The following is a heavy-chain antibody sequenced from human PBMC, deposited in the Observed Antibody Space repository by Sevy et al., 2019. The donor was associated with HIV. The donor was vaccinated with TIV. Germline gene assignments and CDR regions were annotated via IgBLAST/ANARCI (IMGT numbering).Heavy chain of an antibody. CDR2: IYWNDDK. CDR3: AHRSTVVVPAAHTGAFFFDY. CDR1: GFSLSTSGVG. Sequence: SGPTLVNPTQTLTLTCTFSGFSLSTSGVGVGWIRQPPGKALEWLALIYWNDDKRYSPSLKSRLTITKDNSKNQVVLTMTNMDPVDTATYYCAHRSTVVVPAAHTGAFFFDYWGQGTLVTVSS. D-gene: IGHD2-2*01. V-gene: IGHV2-5*01. J-gene: IGHJ4*02.